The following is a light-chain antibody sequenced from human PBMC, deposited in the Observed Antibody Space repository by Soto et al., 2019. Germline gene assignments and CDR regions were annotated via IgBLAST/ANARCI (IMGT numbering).Light chain of an antibody. J-gene: IGKJ1*01. CDR1: QNVRFY. Sequence: EIVLTQSPATLSLSPGERATLSCRASQNVRFYLAWYQQKPGQTPRLLIYDASKRASGIPARFSGSGSGTDFTLTISSLAPEDFAVYYCQQRTNWSWTFGRGTKVEV. V-gene: IGKV3-11*01. CDR2: DAS. CDR3: QQRTNWSWT.